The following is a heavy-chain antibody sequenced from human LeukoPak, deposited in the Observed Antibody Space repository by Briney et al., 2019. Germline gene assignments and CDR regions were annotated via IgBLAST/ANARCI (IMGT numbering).Heavy chain of an antibody. CDR1: GFIFSSYG. Sequence: GGSLRLSCVASGFIFSSYGMNWVRQAPGKGLEWVSYISSTNSFIYYADSVKGRFTISRDNAKKSLYLQMNGLRAEDTAVFYCARDDSGSFPNYFENWGQGTLVTVSS. D-gene: IGHD1-26*01. V-gene: IGHV3-48*01. CDR3: ARDDSGSFPNYFEN. J-gene: IGHJ4*02. CDR2: ISSTNSFI.